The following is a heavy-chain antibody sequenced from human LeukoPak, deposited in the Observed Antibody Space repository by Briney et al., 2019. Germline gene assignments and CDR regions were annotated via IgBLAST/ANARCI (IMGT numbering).Heavy chain of an antibody. Sequence: PGGSLRLSCAASGFTFDDYGLSWVRQAPGKGLEWVSTINWNGGSTGYADSVKGRFTISRDNSKNTLYLQMNSLRAEDTAVYYCAKDPRRYSRTGGYFDYWGQGTLVTVSS. CDR3: AKDPRRYSRTGGYFDY. J-gene: IGHJ4*02. CDR1: GFTFDDYG. V-gene: IGHV3-20*04. D-gene: IGHD6-13*01. CDR2: INWNGGST.